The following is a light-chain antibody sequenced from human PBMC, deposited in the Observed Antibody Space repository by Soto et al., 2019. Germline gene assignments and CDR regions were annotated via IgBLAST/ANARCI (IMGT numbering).Light chain of an antibody. CDR1: SSDVGGYNY. V-gene: IGLV2-14*01. CDR2: EVS. Sequence: QSVLTQPASVSGSPGQSITISCTGTSSDVGGYNYVCWYQHHPGKAPKLIISEVSNRPSGVSDRFSGSKSGNTASLTISGLQPEDEADYHCTSFTSSTTYVFGTGTKVTVL. J-gene: IGLJ1*01. CDR3: TSFTSSTTYV.